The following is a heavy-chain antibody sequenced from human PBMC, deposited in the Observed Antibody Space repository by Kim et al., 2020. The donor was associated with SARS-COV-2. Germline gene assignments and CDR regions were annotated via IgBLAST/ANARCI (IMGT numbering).Heavy chain of an antibody. Sequence: SETLSLTCTVSGGSISGYYWSFIRQPPGKGLEWIGNIHYSGSTNYNPSLKSRVSILLDTPTNQLSLRLSSVTAADTAVYYCVRNIAAWNFFLWGRGTLVTVSS. CDR1: GGSISGYY. CDR3: VRNIAAWNFFL. J-gene: IGHJ4*02. D-gene: IGHD1-1*01. CDR2: IHYSGST. V-gene: IGHV4-59*13.